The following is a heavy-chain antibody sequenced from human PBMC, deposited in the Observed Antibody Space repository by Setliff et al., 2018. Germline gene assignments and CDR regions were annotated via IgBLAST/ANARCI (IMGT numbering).Heavy chain of an antibody. J-gene: IGHJ3*01. V-gene: IGHV1-18*01. Sequence: ASVKVSCKASGYTFTSYGISWVRQAPGQGLEWMGWISAYNGNTNYAQKLQGRVTMTTDTSTSTAYMELRSLRSDDTAVYYCARGLHDSSGDNYVGAFDVCGQGTMVTVS. D-gene: IGHD3-22*01. CDR3: ARGLHDSSGDNYVGAFDV. CDR1: GYTFTSYG. CDR2: ISAYNGNT.